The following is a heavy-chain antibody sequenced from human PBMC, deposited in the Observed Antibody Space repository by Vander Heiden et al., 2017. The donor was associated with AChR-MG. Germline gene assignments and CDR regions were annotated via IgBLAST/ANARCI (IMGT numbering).Heavy chain of an antibody. CDR2: IYYSGST. D-gene: IGHD2-2*01. J-gene: IGHJ5*02. V-gene: IGHV4-39*01. Sequence: QLQLQESGPGLVKPSETLSLTCTVSGGSISSSSSHWGWIRQPPGKGLEWIGSIYYSGSTYYNPSLKSRVTISVDTSKNQFSLKLSSVTAADTAVYYCARHSGNCSSTSCYFKSWFDPWGQGTLVTVSS. CDR3: ARHSGNCSSTSCYFKSWFDP. CDR1: GGSISSSSSH.